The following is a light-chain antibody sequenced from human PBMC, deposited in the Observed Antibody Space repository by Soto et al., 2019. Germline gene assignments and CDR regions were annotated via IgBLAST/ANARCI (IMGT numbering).Light chain of an antibody. V-gene: IGKV1-5*03. CDR2: KAS. Sequence: DVQITQCPSTLSGSVGDRVTITFRASQTISSWLAWYQQKPGKAPKLLIYKASTLKSGVPSRFSGSGSGTEFTLTISSLQPDDFATYYCQHSNSYSEAFGQGTKVDIK. CDR3: QHSNSYSEA. CDR1: QTISSW. J-gene: IGKJ1*01.